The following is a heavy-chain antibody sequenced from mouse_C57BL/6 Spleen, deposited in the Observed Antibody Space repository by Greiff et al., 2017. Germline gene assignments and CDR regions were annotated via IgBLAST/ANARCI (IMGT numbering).Heavy chain of an antibody. CDR1: GYTFTSYW. V-gene: IGHV1-50*01. CDR2: IDPSDSDT. CDR3: ARAREY. Sequence: QVQLQQPGAELVKPGASVKLSCKASGYTFTSYWMQWVKQRPGQGLEWIGEIDPSDSDTNYNQKFKGKATLTVDTSSSTAYMQLSSLTSEDSAVYYCARAREYWGQGTSVTVS. J-gene: IGHJ4*01.